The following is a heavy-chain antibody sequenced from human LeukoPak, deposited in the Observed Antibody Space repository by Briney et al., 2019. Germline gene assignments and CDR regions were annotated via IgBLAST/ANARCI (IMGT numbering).Heavy chain of an antibody. J-gene: IGHJ4*02. CDR3: ARARRPYGDLDY. D-gene: IGHD4-17*01. V-gene: IGHV3-33*01. Sequence: EGSLRLSCAASGFTFSSYGMHWVRQAPGKGLEWVAVIRYDGSNKYYADSVKGRFTISRDNSKNTLYLQMNSLRAEDTAVYYCARARRPYGDLDYWGQGTLVTVSS. CDR2: IRYDGSNK. CDR1: GFTFSSYG.